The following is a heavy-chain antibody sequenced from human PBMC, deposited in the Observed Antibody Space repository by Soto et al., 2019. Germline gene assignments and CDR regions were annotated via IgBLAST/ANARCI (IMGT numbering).Heavy chain of an antibody. CDR3: ARGTVYDL. Sequence: SETLSLTCAVYGGSFSGYYWSWIRQPPGKGLEWIGEINHSGSTNYNPSLKSRVTISVDTSKNQFSLKLSSVTAADTAVYYCARGTVYDLWGQGTLVTVSS. V-gene: IGHV4-34*01. CDR1: GGSFSGYY. D-gene: IGHD1-20*01. CDR2: INHSGST. J-gene: IGHJ4*02.